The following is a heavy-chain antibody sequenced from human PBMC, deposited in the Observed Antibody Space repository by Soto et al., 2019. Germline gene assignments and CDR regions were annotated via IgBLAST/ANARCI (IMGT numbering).Heavy chain of an antibody. J-gene: IGHJ4*02. CDR2: IYYSGST. Sequence: PSETLSLTCTVSGCSISSGGYYWSWIRQHPGKGLEWIGYIYYSGSTYYNPSLKSRVTISVDTSKNQFSLKLSSVTAADTAVYYCARAPRGNYGYPSYFDYWGQGTLVTVSS. D-gene: IGHD3-10*01. CDR1: GCSISSGGYY. V-gene: IGHV4-31*03. CDR3: ARAPRGNYGYPSYFDY.